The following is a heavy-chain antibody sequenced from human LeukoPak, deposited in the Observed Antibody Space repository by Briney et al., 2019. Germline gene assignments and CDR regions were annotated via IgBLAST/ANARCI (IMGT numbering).Heavy chain of an antibody. V-gene: IGHV3-33*01. CDR2: IWYDGSKK. CDR3: ARIYLVGDCLDAAPLSDAFDI. D-gene: IGHD2-21*02. Sequence: GGSLRLSCAASGFPFSSYGMHWVRQAPGKGLEWVAVIWYDGSKKYYGDSVKGRFTTSRDNSKNTLYLQVNSLRAEDTAVYYCARIYLVGDCLDAAPLSDAFDIWGQGTMVNVSS. CDR1: GFPFSSYG. J-gene: IGHJ3*02.